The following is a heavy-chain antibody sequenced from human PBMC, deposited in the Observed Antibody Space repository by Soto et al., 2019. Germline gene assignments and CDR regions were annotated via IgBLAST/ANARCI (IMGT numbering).Heavy chain of an antibody. CDR1: GFMFEDYA. CDR2: INWNGVNK. CDR3: AGGADVWGELWGYSKV. J-gene: IGHJ1*01. D-gene: IGHD3-16*01. Sequence: PGGSLRLSCGTSGFMFEDYAMHWVRQAPGKGLEWVSGINWNGVNKGYADSVLGRFTISRDNAKKSLFLEMNYLRPEDTALYFCAGGADVWGELWGYSKVGGRGTPVPVS. V-gene: IGHV3-9*01.